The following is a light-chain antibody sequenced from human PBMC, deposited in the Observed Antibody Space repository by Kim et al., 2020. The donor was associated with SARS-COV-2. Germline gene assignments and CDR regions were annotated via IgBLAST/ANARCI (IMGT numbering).Light chain of an antibody. J-gene: IGKJ2*01. CDR3: QQYNDWPPYT. CDR2: GAS. V-gene: IGKV3-15*01. Sequence: EIVMTQSPPTLSVSPGERVTLSCRASQSVDSNLAWYQQKPGQAPRLLIYGASTRATGIPARFSGSGSGTEFTLTISSLQSEDYALYYCQQYNDWPPYTFAQGTKLEI. CDR1: QSVDSN.